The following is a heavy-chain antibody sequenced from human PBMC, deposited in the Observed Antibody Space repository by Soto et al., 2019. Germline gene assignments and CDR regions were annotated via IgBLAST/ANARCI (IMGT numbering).Heavy chain of an antibody. CDR2: ISSSSSYI. D-gene: IGHD2-8*01. J-gene: IGHJ3*02. V-gene: IGHV3-21*04. CDR3: ARQSIDGAREKQDAFDI. CDR1: GFTFSAYT. Sequence: GGSLRLSCAASGFTFSAYTMNWVRQAPGRGLEWVSSISSSSSYIYYTDSLKGRFTVSRDNARNSLYLQMNSLRTEDTAIYYCARQSIDGAREKQDAFDIWGRGTMVTVSS.